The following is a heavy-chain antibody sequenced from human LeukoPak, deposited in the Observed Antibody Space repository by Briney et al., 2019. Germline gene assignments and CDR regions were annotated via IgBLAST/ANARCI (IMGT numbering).Heavy chain of an antibody. Sequence: GGSLRRSCAASRFNFSSYWMTWVRQAPGKGLEWVANIKEDGSEQHYVGSVKGRFTISRDNAKNSLYLRMNTLRVEDTAVYYCAVTIAVGYWGQGTLVTVSS. V-gene: IGHV3-7*01. CDR2: IKEDGSEQ. CDR3: AVTIAVGY. CDR1: RFNFSSYW. J-gene: IGHJ4*02. D-gene: IGHD6-19*01.